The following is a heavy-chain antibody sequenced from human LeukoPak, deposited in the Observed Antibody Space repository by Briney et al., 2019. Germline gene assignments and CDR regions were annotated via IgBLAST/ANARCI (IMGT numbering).Heavy chain of an antibody. J-gene: IGHJ4*01. CDR1: GFSFSSYA. V-gene: IGHV3-23*01. Sequence: GGSLRLSCEASGFSFSSYAFAWVRQGPGKRLEWVAAVTSGGGGTHFADSVKGRFTISRDNTKNTMYLQMNSLRVEDTAMYFCGSDPNGDYVGALGYWGRGALVTVSS. CDR3: GSDPNGDYVGALGY. D-gene: IGHD2-8*01. CDR2: VTSGGGGT.